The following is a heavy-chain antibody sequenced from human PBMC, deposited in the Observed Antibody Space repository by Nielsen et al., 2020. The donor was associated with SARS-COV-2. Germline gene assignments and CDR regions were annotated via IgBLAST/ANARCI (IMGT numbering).Heavy chain of an antibody. V-gene: IGHV3-23*01. CDR3: AKEIYDFWSGTDYYYYGMDV. J-gene: IGHJ6*02. CDR1: GFTFSSYA. Sequence: GGSLRPSCAASGFTFSSYAMSWVRQAPGQGLEWVSAISGSGGSTYYADSVKGRLTTSRDNSKNTLYLQMNSLRAEETAVYYCAKEIYDFWSGTDYYYYGMDVWGQGTTVTVSS. CDR2: ISGSGGST. D-gene: IGHD3-3*01.